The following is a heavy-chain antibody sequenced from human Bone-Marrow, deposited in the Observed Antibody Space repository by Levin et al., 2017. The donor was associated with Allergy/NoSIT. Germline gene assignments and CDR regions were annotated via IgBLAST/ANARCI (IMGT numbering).Heavy chain of an antibody. Sequence: PAASVKVSCKASGYTFSDHYIHWVRQTPGQGLEWMAWINPDSGGAIKAQKFQGSITMTTDTSINTAFMELNSLRSDDTAVYYRARGAAAAGLNYFDYWGQGTLVTVSS. CDR2: INPDSGGA. V-gene: IGHV1-2*02. J-gene: IGHJ4*02. CDR1: GYTFSDHY. CDR3: ARGAAAAGLNYFDY. D-gene: IGHD6-13*01.